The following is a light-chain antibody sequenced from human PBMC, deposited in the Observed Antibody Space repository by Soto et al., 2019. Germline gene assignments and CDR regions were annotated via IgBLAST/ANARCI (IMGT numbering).Light chain of an antibody. Sequence: EIVMTQSPATLSVSPGERATLSCRASQSINTNLAWYQQKSGQAPRLVIHDASTRATGIPARFSGSGSGTDFTLTIRSLQPEDSAVYYCQQYYNWPPITFGQGTRLESK. CDR1: QSINTN. V-gene: IGKV3-15*01. CDR3: QQYYNWPPIT. J-gene: IGKJ5*01. CDR2: DAS.